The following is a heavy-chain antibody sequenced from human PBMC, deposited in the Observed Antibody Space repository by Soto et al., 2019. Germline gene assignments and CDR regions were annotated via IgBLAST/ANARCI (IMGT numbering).Heavy chain of an antibody. CDR3: ARVLYYGSGSYSPYGMDV. CDR2: VSPPFRTS. D-gene: IGHD3-10*01. CDR1: GVSFNNNG. J-gene: IGHJ6*02. Sequence: QVQLVQSGAEVKKPGSSVKVSCKTSGVSFNNNGIGWVRQAPGHGPEWMGGVSPPFRTSNYARKLQGRISITADASTGTVNMELSSLTSEDTAQYYCARVLYYGSGSYSPYGMDVWGQGTTVTVSS. V-gene: IGHV1-69*01.